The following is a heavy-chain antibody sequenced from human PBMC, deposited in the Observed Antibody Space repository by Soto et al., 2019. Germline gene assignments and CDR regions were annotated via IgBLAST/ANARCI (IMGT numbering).Heavy chain of an antibody. CDR1: GGSISSYY. CDR2: IYYSGST. CDR3: ARALRAYCGGDCYSAYFDY. V-gene: IGHV4-59*01. D-gene: IGHD2-21*02. Sequence: SETLSLTCTVSGGSISSYYWSWIRQSPGKGLEWIGYIYYSGSTNYNPSLKSRVTISVDTSKNQFSLKLSSVTAADTAVYYCARALRAYCGGDCYSAYFDYWGQGTLVTVSS. J-gene: IGHJ4*02.